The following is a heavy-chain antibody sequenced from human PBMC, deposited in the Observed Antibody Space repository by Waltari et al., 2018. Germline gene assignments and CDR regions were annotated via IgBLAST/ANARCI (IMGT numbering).Heavy chain of an antibody. CDR3: AREGSSWYTSFDY. Sequence: VQLVESGGGLVQPGGSLRLSCAASGFTFSSYWMHWFRQAPGKGLGWVSRINSDGSSTSYADSVKGRFTISRDNAKNTLYLQMNSLRAEDTAVYYCAREGSSWYTSFDYWGQGTLVTVSS. CDR2: INSDGSST. V-gene: IGHV3-74*01. J-gene: IGHJ4*02. D-gene: IGHD6-13*01. CDR1: GFTFSSYW.